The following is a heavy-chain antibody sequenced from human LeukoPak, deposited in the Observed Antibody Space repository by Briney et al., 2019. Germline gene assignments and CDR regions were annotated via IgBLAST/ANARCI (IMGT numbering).Heavy chain of an antibody. CDR3: ARLYDDSGYYDY. J-gene: IGHJ4*02. CDR2: IRQDGSER. CDR1: GFSFSDHW. V-gene: IGHV3-7*01. D-gene: IGHD3-22*01. Sequence: GGSLRLSCAVSGFSFSDHWMTRVRQAPGKRLEWVANIRQDGSERYNVDSVKGRFSISRDNAKNSLYLQMNTLRAEDMAVYYCARLYDDSGYYDYWGQGSLVTVSS.